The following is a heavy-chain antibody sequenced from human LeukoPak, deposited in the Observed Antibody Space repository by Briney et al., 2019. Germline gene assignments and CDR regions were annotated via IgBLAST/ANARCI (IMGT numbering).Heavy chain of an antibody. Sequence: GGSLRLSCAASGFTVSSNYMSWVRQAPGKGLEWVSVLYTGGTTYYADSVKGRFTISRDNSKNTVYLDMNNLRAEDTAVYYCARAVDIVATTPFDLWGQGTMVTVSS. CDR3: ARAVDIVATTPFDL. J-gene: IGHJ3*01. CDR2: LYTGGTT. V-gene: IGHV3-66*01. CDR1: GFTVSSNY. D-gene: IGHD5-12*01.